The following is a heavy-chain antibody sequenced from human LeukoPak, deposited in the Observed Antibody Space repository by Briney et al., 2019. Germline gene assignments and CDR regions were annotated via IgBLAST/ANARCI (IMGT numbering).Heavy chain of an antibody. J-gene: IGHJ5*02. CDR1: GFTFTDYY. CDR3: ARDYAHSSSWYYNWFDP. V-gene: IGHV3-33*08. D-gene: IGHD6-13*01. CDR2: IWYDGSNK. Sequence: PGGSLRLSCAGSGFTFTDYYMSWIRQAPGKGLEWVAVIWYDGSNKYYADSVKGRFTISRDNSKNTLYLQMNSLRAEDTAVYYCARDYAHSSSWYYNWFDPWGQGTLVTVSS.